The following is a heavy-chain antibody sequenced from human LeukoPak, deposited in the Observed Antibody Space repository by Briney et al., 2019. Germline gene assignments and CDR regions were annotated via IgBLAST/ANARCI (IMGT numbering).Heavy chain of an antibody. J-gene: IGHJ4*02. CDR1: GFTFSSYG. CDR2: ISGSGGST. Sequence: GGSLRLSCAASGFTFSSYGMSWVRQAPGKGLEWVSAISGSGGSTYYADSVKGRFTISRDNSKNTLYLQMNSLKTEDTAVYYCTTDPFGYYYGSGSYYSGDNFDYWGQGTLVTVSS. CDR3: TTDPFGYYYGSGSYYSGDNFDY. V-gene: IGHV3-23*01. D-gene: IGHD3-10*01.